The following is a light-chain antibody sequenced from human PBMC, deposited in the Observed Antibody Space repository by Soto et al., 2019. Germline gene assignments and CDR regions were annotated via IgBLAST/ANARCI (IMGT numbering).Light chain of an antibody. CDR2: GAS. CDR1: QSVSSN. J-gene: IGKJ1*01. CDR3: PQYSNWPPWT. V-gene: IGKV3-15*01. Sequence: EIVMPQSPAPLSVSPGEKATLSCRASQSVSSNLAWNQQKPGQAPRLLIYGASTRATGSPARFSGSGSVTEFSLSISSLQSADFVVYYCPQYSNWPPWTFGQETKLEIK.